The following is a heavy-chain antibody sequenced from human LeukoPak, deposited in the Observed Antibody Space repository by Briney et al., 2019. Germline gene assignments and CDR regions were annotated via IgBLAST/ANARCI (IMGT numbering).Heavy chain of an antibody. V-gene: IGHV1-18*01. Sequence: ASVKVSCKASGYTFTSYGITWVRQAPGQALEWMGWISAYNGNRNYAQKLQGRVTMTTDTSTSTAYMELRSLRSDDTAVYYCERKGDYWNDGAYWGQGTLVTVSS. CDR2: ISAYNGNR. CDR1: GYTFTSYG. J-gene: IGHJ4*02. D-gene: IGHD1-1*01. CDR3: ERKGDYWNDGAY.